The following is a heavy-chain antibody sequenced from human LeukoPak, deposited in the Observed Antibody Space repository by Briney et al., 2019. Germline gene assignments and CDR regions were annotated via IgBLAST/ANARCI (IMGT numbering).Heavy chain of an antibody. CDR3: ARNRPAGYAYGFELQH. V-gene: IGHV3-23*01. J-gene: IGHJ1*01. CDR1: GFTFTRYV. D-gene: IGHD5-12*01. CDR2: ISCSGGAT. Sequence: PGGSLRLSCAASGFTFTRYVMNWVRQAPGKGLEGVAAISCSGGATYYAGSVNGRFTISRDNAGNTVFLQMDSLRADDTAVYFCARNRPAGYAYGFELQHWGQGTLVTVSS.